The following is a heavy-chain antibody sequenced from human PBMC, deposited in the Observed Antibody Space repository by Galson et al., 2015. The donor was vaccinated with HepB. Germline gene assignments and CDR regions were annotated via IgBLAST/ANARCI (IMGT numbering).Heavy chain of an antibody. CDR2: MYYSGST. V-gene: IGHV4-39*01. CDR1: GDSISSSSYY. CDR3: ARIGRWDLAH. D-gene: IGHD1-26*01. Sequence: SETLSLTCTVSGDSISSSSYYWGWIRQPPGKGLEWIAIMYYSGSTYYNPSLRSRVTTSVDTSKTQFSLKLSSVTAADTAVYYCARIGRWDLAHWGQGTLVTVSS. J-gene: IGHJ4*02.